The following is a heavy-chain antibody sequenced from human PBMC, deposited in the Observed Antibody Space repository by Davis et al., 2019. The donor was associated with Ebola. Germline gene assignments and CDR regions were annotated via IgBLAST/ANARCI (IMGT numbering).Heavy chain of an antibody. Sequence: GESLKISCAASGFTFDDYAMHWVRQAPGKGLEWVGRIKSKTDGGTTDYAAPVKGRFTISRDDSKNTLYLQMNSLETEDTAVYYCTTGQGANWGQGTLVTVSS. J-gene: IGHJ4*02. V-gene: IGHV3-15*01. CDR3: TTGQGAN. CDR1: GFTFDDYA. CDR2: IKSKTDGGTT.